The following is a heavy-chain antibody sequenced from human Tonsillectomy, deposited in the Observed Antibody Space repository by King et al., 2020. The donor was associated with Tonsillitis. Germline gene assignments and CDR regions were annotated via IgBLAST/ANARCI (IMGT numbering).Heavy chain of an antibody. Sequence: VQLVESGGGLIQPGGSLRLSCAASVFTISFNYMSWVRQAPGKGLEWVAVIYTGGSTYYADSVKGRFTISRDNSKNTLSLQMKSLRAEDTAVYYCAGDVAAAGFLWDWGQGALVTVSS. D-gene: IGHD6-13*01. CDR2: IYTGGST. CDR1: VFTISFNY. V-gene: IGHV3-53*01. CDR3: AGDVAAAGFLWD. J-gene: IGHJ4*02.